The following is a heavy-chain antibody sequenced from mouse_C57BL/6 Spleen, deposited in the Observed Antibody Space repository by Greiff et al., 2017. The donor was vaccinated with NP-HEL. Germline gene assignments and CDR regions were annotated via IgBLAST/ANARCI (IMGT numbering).Heavy chain of an antibody. CDR2: IDPNSGGT. J-gene: IGHJ1*03. CDR1: GYTFTSYW. D-gene: IGHD1-1*01. CDR3: ARGSTTVVATGGWYFDV. V-gene: IGHV1-72*01. Sequence: QVQLQQPGAELVKPGASVKLSCKASGYTFTSYWMHWVKQRPGRGLEWIGRIDPNSGGTKYNEKFKSKATLTVDKPSSTAYMQLSSLTSEDSAVYYCARGSTTVVATGGWYFDVWGTGTTVTVSS.